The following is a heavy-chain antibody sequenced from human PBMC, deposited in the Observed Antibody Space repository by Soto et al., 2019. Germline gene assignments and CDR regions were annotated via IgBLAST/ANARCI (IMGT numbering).Heavy chain of an antibody. J-gene: IGHJ4*02. Sequence: QVQLQESGPGLVKPSGTLSLTCAVSSGSISSNNWWSWVRQPPGKGLEWIGEIYHSGSTNYNPSLTSRVTISVDKSKHQFSLKLSSVTAADTAVYYCARGGVWGFCSSTSCQRLDYWGQGTLVTVSS. D-gene: IGHD2-2*01. CDR3: ARGGVWGFCSSTSCQRLDY. CDR2: IYHSGST. V-gene: IGHV4-4*02. CDR1: SGSISSNNW.